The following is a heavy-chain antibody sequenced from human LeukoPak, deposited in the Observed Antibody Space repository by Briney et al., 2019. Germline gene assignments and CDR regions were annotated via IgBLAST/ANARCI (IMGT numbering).Heavy chain of an antibody. Sequence: SETLSLTCAVYGGSFSGYYWSWIRQPPGKGLEWIGEINHSGSTNYNPSLKSRVTISVDTSKNQFSLKLSSVTAADTAVYYCARGGRSSGYSFDYWGQGTLVTVSS. CDR2: INHSGST. V-gene: IGHV4-34*01. D-gene: IGHD3-22*01. CDR1: GGSFSGYY. J-gene: IGHJ4*02. CDR3: ARGGRSSGYSFDY.